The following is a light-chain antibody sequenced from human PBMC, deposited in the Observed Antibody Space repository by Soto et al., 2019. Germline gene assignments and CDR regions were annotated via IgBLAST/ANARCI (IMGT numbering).Light chain of an antibody. Sequence: QSGLTQPASVSGSPGQSITISCTGTSSDVGGYNYVSWYQQHPGKAPKLMIYEVSNRPSGVSNRFSGSKSGNTASLTISGLQAEDEADYYCSSYPSSSTWVFGGGTKLTVL. CDR1: SSDVGGYNY. CDR2: EVS. V-gene: IGLV2-14*01. CDR3: SSYPSSSTWV. J-gene: IGLJ3*02.